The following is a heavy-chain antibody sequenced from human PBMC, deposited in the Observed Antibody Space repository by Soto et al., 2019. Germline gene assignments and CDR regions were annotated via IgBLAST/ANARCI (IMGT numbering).Heavy chain of an antibody. V-gene: IGHV3-30*03. CDR3: VRVDNYYGPGGPSAFDY. CDR1: GFTFSSYG. D-gene: IGHD3-22*01. Sequence: GGSLRLSCAASGFTFSSYGMHWVCKAPGTGQEWEAVISYDRSNKYYANSVKSRFTISRNNSKNKLYLQKNSLRAEDTAVYFYVRVDNYYGPGGPSAFDYWGQGTLVNVAS. CDR2: ISYDRSNK. J-gene: IGHJ4*02.